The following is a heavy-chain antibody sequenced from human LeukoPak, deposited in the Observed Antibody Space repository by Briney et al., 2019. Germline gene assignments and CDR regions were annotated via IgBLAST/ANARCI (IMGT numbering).Heavy chain of an antibody. CDR1: GFTFSSYS. D-gene: IGHD1-26*01. CDR3: ASAPSQLRSN. Sequence: GGSLRLSCAASGFTFSSYSMNWVRQAPGKGLEWVSSISSSSSYIYYADSVKGRFTISRDNAKNSLYLQMDSLRAEDTAVYYCASAPSQLRSNWGQGTLVTVSS. CDR2: ISSSSSYI. V-gene: IGHV3-21*01. J-gene: IGHJ4*02.